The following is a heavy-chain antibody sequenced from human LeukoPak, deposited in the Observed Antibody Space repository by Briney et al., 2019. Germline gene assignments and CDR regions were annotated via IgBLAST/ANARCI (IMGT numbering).Heavy chain of an antibody. D-gene: IGHD6-13*01. J-gene: IGHJ4*02. CDR3: AKDRAYSSSWYFGPFDY. CDR1: GFTFGDYA. V-gene: IGHV3-30*04. CDR2: ISYDGSNK. Sequence: PGGSLRLSCTASGFTFGDYAMSWVRQAPGKGLEWVAVISYDGSNKYYADSVKGRFTISRDNSKNTLYLQMNSLRAEDTAVYYCAKDRAYSSSWYFGPFDYWGQGTLVTVSS.